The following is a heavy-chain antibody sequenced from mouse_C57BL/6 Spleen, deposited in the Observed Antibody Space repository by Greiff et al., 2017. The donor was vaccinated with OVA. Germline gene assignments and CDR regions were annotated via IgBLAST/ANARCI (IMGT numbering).Heavy chain of an antibody. J-gene: IGHJ4*01. CDR2: ISSGSSTI. CDR1: GFTFSDYG. D-gene: IGHD2-4*01. V-gene: IGHV5-17*01. CDR3: AGGLRRQAMDY. Sequence: EVMLVESGGGLVKPGGSLKLSCAASGFTFSDYGMHWVRQAPEKGLEWVAYISSGSSTIYYADTVKGRFTISRDNAKNTLFLQMTSLRSEDTAMYYCAGGLRRQAMDYWGQGTSVTVSS.